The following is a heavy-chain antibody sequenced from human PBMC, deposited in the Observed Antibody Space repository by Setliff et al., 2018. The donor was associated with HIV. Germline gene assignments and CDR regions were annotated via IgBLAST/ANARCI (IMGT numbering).Heavy chain of an antibody. V-gene: IGHV1-69*10. Sequence: SVKVSCKTSGDTFSTYAISWVRQAPGQGLEWMGGIIPSLTIANYEHKFQGRVTITADESTSTAYMELSSLRSADTAVYYCARGDMIAFGGVGPFDYWGQGTLVTVSS. CDR3: ARGDMIAFGGVGPFDY. J-gene: IGHJ4*02. CDR1: GDTFSTYA. CDR2: IIPSLTIA. D-gene: IGHD3-16*01.